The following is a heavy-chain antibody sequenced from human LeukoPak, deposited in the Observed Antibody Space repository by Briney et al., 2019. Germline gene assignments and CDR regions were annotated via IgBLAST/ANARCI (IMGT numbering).Heavy chain of an antibody. CDR2: ISGSGGST. CDR3: AKDLRDGGYVGGGFDY. V-gene: IGHV3-23*01. J-gene: IGHJ4*02. Sequence: GASLRLSCAASGFTFSSYAMSWVRQAPGKGLEWVSAISGSGGSTYYADSVKGRFTISRDNSKNTLYLQMNSLRAEDTAVYYCAKDLRDGGYVGGGFDYWGQGTLVTVSS. D-gene: IGHD5-12*01. CDR1: GFTFSSYA.